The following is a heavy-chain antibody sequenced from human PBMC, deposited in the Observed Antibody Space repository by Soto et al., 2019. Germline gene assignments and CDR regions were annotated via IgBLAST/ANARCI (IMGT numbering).Heavy chain of an antibody. J-gene: IGHJ2*01. V-gene: IGHV1-69*12. CDR1: GGTFSNYP. CDR2: IIPIFGTV. Sequence: QVQLVQSGAEVKKPGSSVKVSCKASGGTFSNYPISWVRQAPGQGLEWMGGIIPIFGTVTYAQKLQGRVTITADESTRTAYGELSSLRSEDTDVYYCARGNHRWLQLWYFDLWGRGTLVTVSS. CDR3: ARGNHRWLQLWYFDL. D-gene: IGHD5-12*01.